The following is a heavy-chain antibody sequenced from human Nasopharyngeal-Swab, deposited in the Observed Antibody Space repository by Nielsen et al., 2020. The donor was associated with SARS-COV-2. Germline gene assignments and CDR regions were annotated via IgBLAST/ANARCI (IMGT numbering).Heavy chain of an antibody. CDR3: AKLWGYCSGGSCYDAEYFQH. D-gene: IGHD2-15*01. V-gene: IGHV3-9*01. Sequence: GGSLRLSCAASGFTFDDYAMHWVRQAPGKGLAWVSGISWHSGSLGYADSVKGRFTISRDNAKNSLYLQMNSLRAEDTALYYCAKLWGYCSGGSCYDAEYFQHWVQGTLVTVSS. CDR2: ISWHSGSL. J-gene: IGHJ1*01. CDR1: GFTFDDYA.